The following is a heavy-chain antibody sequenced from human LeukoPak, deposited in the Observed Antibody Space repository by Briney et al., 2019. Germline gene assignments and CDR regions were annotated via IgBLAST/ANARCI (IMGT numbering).Heavy chain of an antibody. V-gene: IGHV3-23*01. CDR3: AKLIRGVVISPSFDY. J-gene: IGHJ4*02. CDR1: GFTFSSYA. Sequence: GGSLRLSCGASGFTFSSYAMSWVRQAPGKGLEWVSAISGSGGSTYYADSVKGRFTISRDNSKNTLYLQMNSLRAEDTAVYYCAKLIRGVVISPSFDYWGQGTLVTVSS. CDR2: ISGSGGST. D-gene: IGHD3-10*01.